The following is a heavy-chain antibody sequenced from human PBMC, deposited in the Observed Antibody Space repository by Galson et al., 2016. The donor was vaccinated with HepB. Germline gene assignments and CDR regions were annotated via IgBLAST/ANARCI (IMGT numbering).Heavy chain of an antibody. CDR3: AKGLNWFDP. CDR2: VNTDESYT. J-gene: IGHJ5*02. V-gene: IGHV3-74*01. CDR1: GFPFSTYW. Sequence: SLRLSCAASGFPFSTYWMHWVRQGAGKGLEWVARVNTDESYTSYANSVRDRFTISRDNAKNTVYLQMNSLRAEDTAVYYCAKGLNWFDPWGQGTLVTVSS.